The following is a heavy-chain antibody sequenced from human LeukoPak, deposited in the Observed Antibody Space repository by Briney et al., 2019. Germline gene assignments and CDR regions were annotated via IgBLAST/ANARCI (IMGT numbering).Heavy chain of an antibody. CDR2: IYPGDSDT. Sequence: GESLKISCKGSGYSFTSYWIGWVRQLPGKGLEWMGIIYPGDSDTRYSPSFQGQVTISADKSISTAYLQWSSLKAPDTAMYYCARQYTSSYLGWFDPWGQGTLVTVSS. CDR1: GYSFTSYW. J-gene: IGHJ5*02. CDR3: ARQYTSSYLGWFDP. V-gene: IGHV5-51*01. D-gene: IGHD6-13*01.